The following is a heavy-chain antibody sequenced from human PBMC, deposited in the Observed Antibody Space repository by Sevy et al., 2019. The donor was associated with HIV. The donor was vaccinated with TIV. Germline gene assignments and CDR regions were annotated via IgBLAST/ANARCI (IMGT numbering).Heavy chain of an antibody. CDR1: GGTFSSYG. D-gene: IGHD6-19*01. J-gene: IGHJ4*02. Sequence: ASVKVSCKASGGTFSSYGISWVRQAPGQGLEWMGGIIPILGTVNYAQKFQGRVTITADKSTKTAYMELNSLRSGDTAVYYCARGGGNGWYYFDYWGQETLVTVSS. V-gene: IGHV1-69*10. CDR2: IIPILGTV. CDR3: ARGGGNGWYYFDY.